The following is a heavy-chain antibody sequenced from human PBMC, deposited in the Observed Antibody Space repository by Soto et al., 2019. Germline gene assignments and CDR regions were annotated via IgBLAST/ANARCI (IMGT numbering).Heavy chain of an antibody. D-gene: IGHD5-12*01. Sequence: GESLKISCAASGFTFSSYAMSWVRQAPGKGLEWVSAISGSGGSTYYADSVKGRFTISRDNSKNTLYLQMNSLRAEDTAVYYCAKVGRYSGYDFFDYWGQGTLVTVSS. CDR1: GFTFSSYA. CDR2: ISGSGGST. J-gene: IGHJ4*02. V-gene: IGHV3-23*01. CDR3: AKVGRYSGYDFFDY.